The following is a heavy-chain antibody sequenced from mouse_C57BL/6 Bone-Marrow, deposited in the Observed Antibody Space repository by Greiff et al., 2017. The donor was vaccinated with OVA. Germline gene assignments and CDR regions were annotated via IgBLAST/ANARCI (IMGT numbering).Heavy chain of an antibody. Sequence: VQLQQSGAELARPGASVKLSCKASGYTFTSYGISWVKQSTGQGLEWIGEIYPRSGNTYYNEKFKGKATLTADKSSSTAYMELRSLTSEDSAVYFCARSAGTEDYFDYWGQGTTLTVSS. CDR3: ARSAGTEDYFDY. V-gene: IGHV1-81*01. CDR2: IYPRSGNT. CDR1: GYTFTSYG. D-gene: IGHD4-1*01. J-gene: IGHJ2*01.